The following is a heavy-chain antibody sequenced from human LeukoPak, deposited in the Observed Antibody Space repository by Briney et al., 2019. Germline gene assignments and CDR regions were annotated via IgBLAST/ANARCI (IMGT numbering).Heavy chain of an antibody. J-gene: IGHJ4*02. Sequence: GASVKVSCKASGYTFISYGISWVRQAAGQGLEWMGWISAYNGNTNYAQKLQGRVTMTTDTYTRTAYMQLSSLRSDATPAYYCSREDPRFCGGDCYLDYWGQGTLVTVS. V-gene: IGHV1-18*01. CDR2: ISAYNGNT. CDR3: SREDPRFCGGDCYLDY. D-gene: IGHD2-21*02. CDR1: GYTFISYG.